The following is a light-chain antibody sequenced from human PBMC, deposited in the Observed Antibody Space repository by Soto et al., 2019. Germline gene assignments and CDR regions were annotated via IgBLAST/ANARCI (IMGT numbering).Light chain of an antibody. CDR3: QQVKSVPST. J-gene: IGKJ5*01. CDR2: RAS. V-gene: IGKV1-9*01. Sequence: IRLTQSAASLSASVGDRVTITCLARQCLXSHFGWYQQKPGKAPKLLXARASTLQTGGPSRLSGGGSGTDFTLTLSSLHPEDFATYYCQQVKSVPSTFGQGTRLEIK. CDR1: QCLXSH.